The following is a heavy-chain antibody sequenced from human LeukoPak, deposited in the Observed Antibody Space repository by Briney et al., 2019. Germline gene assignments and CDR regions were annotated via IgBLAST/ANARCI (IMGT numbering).Heavy chain of an antibody. V-gene: IGHV3-43*01. D-gene: IGHD3-22*01. CDR2: ITWDGGST. CDR3: AKDHRYYYDSSGYFDY. CDR1: GFTFDDYT. Sequence: PGGSLRLSCAASGFTFDDYTMHWVRQAPGKGLEWVSLITWDGGSTYYADSVKGRFTISRDNSKNTLYLQMNSLRAEDTAVYYCAKDHRYYYDSSGYFDYWGQGALVTVSS. J-gene: IGHJ4*02.